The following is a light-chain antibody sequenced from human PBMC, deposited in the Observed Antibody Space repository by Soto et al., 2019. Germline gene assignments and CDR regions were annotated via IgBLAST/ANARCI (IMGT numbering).Light chain of an antibody. CDR2: GAS. CDR1: QSVSSN. Sequence: EIMLTQSPGTLSLSPGERATLSCRASQSVSSNLAWYQQKPGQAPRLLIYGASARATGIPARFSGSGSGTDFTLTISTLEPEDFAIYYCLHRSDWPPITFGQGTRLENK. V-gene: IGKV3-11*01. CDR3: LHRSDWPPIT. J-gene: IGKJ5*01.